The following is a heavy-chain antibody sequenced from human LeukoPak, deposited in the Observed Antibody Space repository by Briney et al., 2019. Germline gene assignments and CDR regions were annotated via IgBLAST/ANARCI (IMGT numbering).Heavy chain of an antibody. D-gene: IGHD2-2*02. CDR2: INHSGST. CDR1: GGSFSGYY. Sequence: SETLSLTCAVYGGSFSGYYWSWIRQPPGKGLEWIGEINHSGSTNYNPSLKSRVTISVDTSKNQFSLKLSSVTAADTAVYYCARALQLLYRGVWFDPWGQGTLVTVSS. CDR3: ARALQLLYRGVWFDP. J-gene: IGHJ5*02. V-gene: IGHV4-34*01.